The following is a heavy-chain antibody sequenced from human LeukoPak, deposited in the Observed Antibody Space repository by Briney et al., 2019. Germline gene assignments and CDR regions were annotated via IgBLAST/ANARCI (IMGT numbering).Heavy chain of an antibody. CDR2: IRYDGSNK. V-gene: IGHV3-30*02. CDR3: AKDTSLWFGESPY. J-gene: IGHJ4*02. Sequence: GGSLRLSCAASGFTFSSYGMHWVRQAPGKGLEWVAFIRYDGSNKYYADSVKGRFTISRDNSKNTLYLQMNSLRAEDTAVYYCAKDTSLWFGESPYWGQGTLVTVSS. CDR1: GFTFSSYG. D-gene: IGHD3-10*01.